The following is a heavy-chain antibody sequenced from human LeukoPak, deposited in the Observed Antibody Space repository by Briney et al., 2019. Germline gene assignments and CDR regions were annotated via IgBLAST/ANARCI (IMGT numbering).Heavy chain of an antibody. CDR3: ARDRGYSYGYLDY. J-gene: IGHJ4*02. D-gene: IGHD5-18*01. CDR2: IYYSGST. Sequence: PSETLSLTCTVSGGSISSYYWSWVRQPPGKGLGWIGYIYYSGSTNYNPSLKSRVTISLDTSKNQFSLRLSSVTAADAAVYYCARDRGYSYGYLDYWGQGTLVTVSP. CDR1: GGSISSYY. V-gene: IGHV4-59*01.